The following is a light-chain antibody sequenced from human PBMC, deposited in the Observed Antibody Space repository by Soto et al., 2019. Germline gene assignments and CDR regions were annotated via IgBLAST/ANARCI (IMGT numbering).Light chain of an antibody. CDR3: QQNLRTPLT. V-gene: IGKV1-8*01. CDR1: QGISSY. J-gene: IGKJ4*01. CDR2: AAS. Sequence: IRMTQSPSSLSASTGDRVTITCRASQGISSYLAWYQQKPGKAPKLLIYAASTLQSGVPSRFSGSGSGTDFTLTISSLQPEDFATYYCQQNLRTPLTFGGGTKVDIK.